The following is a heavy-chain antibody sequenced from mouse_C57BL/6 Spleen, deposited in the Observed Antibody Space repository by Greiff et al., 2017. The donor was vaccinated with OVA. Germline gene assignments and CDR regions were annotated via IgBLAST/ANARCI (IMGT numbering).Heavy chain of an antibody. J-gene: IGHJ4*01. Sequence: VQLQQSGPELVKPGASVKISCKASGYSFTGYYMNWVKQSPEKSLEWIGEINPSTGGTTYNQKFKAKATLTVDTSSSTAYMQLKSLTSEDSAVYYCAREERIYYEYDDYAMDYWGQGTSVTVSS. CDR1: GYSFTGYY. CDR2: INPSTGGT. V-gene: IGHV1-42*01. D-gene: IGHD2-4*01. CDR3: AREERIYYEYDDYAMDY.